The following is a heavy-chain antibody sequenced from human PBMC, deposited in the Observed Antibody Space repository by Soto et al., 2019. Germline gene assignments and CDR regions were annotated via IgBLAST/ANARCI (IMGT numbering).Heavy chain of an antibody. CDR2: SRDRPDNYKT. Sequence: EVKLVDSGGGLVQPGGSLRLSCVASGFTFSDHHIDWVRQAPGKGLEWVGRSRDRPDNYKTDYAASVKDRFTISRDDSKNSVYLQMNSLKTEDTAVYYCARDNWKYSWGDWVQGTQVTVSS. CDR1: GFTFSDHH. CDR3: ARDNWKYSWGD. J-gene: IGHJ4*02. D-gene: IGHD1-20*01. V-gene: IGHV3-72*01.